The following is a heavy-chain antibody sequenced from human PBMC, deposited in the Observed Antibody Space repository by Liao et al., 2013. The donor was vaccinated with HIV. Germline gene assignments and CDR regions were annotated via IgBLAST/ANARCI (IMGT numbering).Heavy chain of an antibody. CDR3: ANLLEDN. J-gene: IGHJ4*02. D-gene: IGHD2/OR15-2a*01. V-gene: IGHV4-61*02. CDR2: IYTSGST. CDR1: GGSISSGTYY. Sequence: QLQESGPGLVKPSETLSLTCTVSGGSISSGTYYWSWIRQPAGKGLEWIGRIYTSGSTDYNPSLKSRVTISVDKSKNQFSLKLSSVTAADTAVYYCANLLEDNWGQGTLVTVSS.